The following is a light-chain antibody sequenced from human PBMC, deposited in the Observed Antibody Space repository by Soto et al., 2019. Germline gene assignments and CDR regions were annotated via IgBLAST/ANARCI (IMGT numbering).Light chain of an antibody. Sequence: EMVLTQSPGTLSLSPGERATLSCRASQSVSGSHLAWYQQKPGQAPRLLIYGASSRATGIPDRFSGSGSGTDFTLTISRLEPEDFAVYYCQQYGGSPLVTFGGGTKVEIK. CDR2: GAS. V-gene: IGKV3-20*01. J-gene: IGKJ4*01. CDR3: QQYGGSPLVT. CDR1: QSVSGSH.